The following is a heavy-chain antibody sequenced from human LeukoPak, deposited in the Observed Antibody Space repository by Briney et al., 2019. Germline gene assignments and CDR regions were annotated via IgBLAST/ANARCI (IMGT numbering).Heavy chain of an antibody. Sequence: GGSLRLSCAGSGFTFSRYNMNWVRQAPGKGLERVSSISSSSSYIYYADSVKGRFTISRDNAQNSLFLQMNSLRAEDTAVYCCARDAQWLVPEGYYYYMDVWGKGTTVTVSS. CDR3: ARDAQWLVPEGYYYYMDV. D-gene: IGHD6-19*01. CDR1: GFTFSRYN. V-gene: IGHV3-21*01. J-gene: IGHJ6*03. CDR2: ISSSSSYI.